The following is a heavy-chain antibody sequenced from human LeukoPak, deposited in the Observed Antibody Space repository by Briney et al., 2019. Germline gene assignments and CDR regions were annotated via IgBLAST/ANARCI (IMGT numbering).Heavy chain of an antibody. J-gene: IGHJ5*02. V-gene: IGHV3-11*06. CDR2: ISSSSSYI. Sequence: PGGSLRLSCAASGFTFSDYYLSWIRQAPGKGLEWVSSISSSSSYIYYADSVKGRFTIFRDNAKNSLYLQMNSLRAEDTAVYYCASIAAAGTPFNWFDPWGQGTLVTVSS. CDR3: ASIAAAGTPFNWFDP. D-gene: IGHD6-13*01. CDR1: GFTFSDYY.